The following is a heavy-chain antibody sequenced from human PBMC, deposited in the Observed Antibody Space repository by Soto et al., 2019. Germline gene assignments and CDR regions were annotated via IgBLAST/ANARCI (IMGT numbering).Heavy chain of an antibody. D-gene: IGHD3-10*01. CDR3: VSVSGSYYYDY. CDR1: GFTFSDHY. V-gene: IGHV3-72*01. Sequence: GGSLRLSCAASGFTFSDHYMDWVRQAPGKGLEWVGRTRNKANSYTTEYAASVKGRFTISRDDSKNSLYLQMNSLKTEDTALYYCVSVSGSYYYDYWGQGTLVTVSS. J-gene: IGHJ4*02. CDR2: TRNKANSYTT.